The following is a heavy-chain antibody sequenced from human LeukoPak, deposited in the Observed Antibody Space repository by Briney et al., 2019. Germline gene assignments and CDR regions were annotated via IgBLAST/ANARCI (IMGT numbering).Heavy chain of an antibody. CDR1: GFTCSDYY. D-gene: IGHD3-16*01. J-gene: IGHJ4*02. V-gene: IGHV3-7*01. Sequence: PGGSLRLSCAASGFTCSDYYMSWIRQAPGKGLEWVAHTNEGGSDKYYVDSVKGRFTNSRDNVKSSLYLQMNSLRAEDTALYYCAIWSANLNYWGQGTLVTVSS. CDR2: TNEGGSDK. CDR3: AIWSANLNY.